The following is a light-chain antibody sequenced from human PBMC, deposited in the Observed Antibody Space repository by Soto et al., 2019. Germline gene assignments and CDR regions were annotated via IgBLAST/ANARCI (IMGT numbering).Light chain of an antibody. V-gene: IGKV1-5*03. CDR1: QSISGW. CDR2: KVS. J-gene: IGKJ2*01. CDR3: QQYNSYPYT. Sequence: DIQMTQSPSTLSASVGDRVTITCRASQSISGWLAWYQQKPGKAPKLLICKVSSLESAVPSRFSGSGSGTEFTLTISSLQPDDFATYYCQQYNSYPYTFGQGTKLEIK.